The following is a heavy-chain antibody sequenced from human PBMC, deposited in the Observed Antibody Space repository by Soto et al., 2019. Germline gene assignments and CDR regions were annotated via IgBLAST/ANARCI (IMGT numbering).Heavy chain of an antibody. CDR1: GFTFSNNA. Sequence: EVQLLESGGGLVQPGGSLRLSCAASGFTFSNNAMSWVRQAPGKGLEWVSVIVGSGGSTYYADSVKGRFTISRDNSKNTLYLQMNSLRAEDPAVYYCARRGGYSFDYWGQGTLVIVSS. D-gene: IGHD3-16*01. V-gene: IGHV3-23*01. J-gene: IGHJ4*02. CDR2: IVGSGGST. CDR3: ARRGGYSFDY.